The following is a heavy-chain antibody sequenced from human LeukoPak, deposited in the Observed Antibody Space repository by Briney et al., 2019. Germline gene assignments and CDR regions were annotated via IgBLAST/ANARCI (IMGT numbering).Heavy chain of an antibody. Sequence: SVKVSCKAPGGTFSSYAISWVRQAPGQGLEWMGGIIPIFGTANYAQKVQGRVTMTRDMSISTAYMELSRLRSDGTAVYYCARAGILGGGVSIDYWGQGTLVTVSS. CDR2: IIPIFGTA. J-gene: IGHJ4*02. D-gene: IGHD2-21*01. V-gene: IGHV1-69*05. CDR3: ARAGILGGGVSIDY. CDR1: GGTFSSYA.